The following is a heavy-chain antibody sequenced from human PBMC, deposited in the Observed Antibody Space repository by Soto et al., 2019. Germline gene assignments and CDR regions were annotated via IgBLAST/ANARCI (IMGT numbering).Heavy chain of an antibody. V-gene: IGHV3-33*01. CDR3: ATGCSSTSCYFYYYGMDV. D-gene: IGHD2-2*01. Sequence: PGGSLRLSCAASGFTFSSYGMHWVRQAPGKGLEWVAVIWYDGSNKYYADSVKGRFTISRDNSKNTLYLQMNSLRAEDTAVYYCATGCSSTSCYFYYYGMDVWGQGTTVTVSS. CDR2: IWYDGSNK. J-gene: IGHJ6*02. CDR1: GFTFSSYG.